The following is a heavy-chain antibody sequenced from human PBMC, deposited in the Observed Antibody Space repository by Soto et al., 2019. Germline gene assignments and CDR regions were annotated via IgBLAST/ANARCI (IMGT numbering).Heavy chain of an antibody. V-gene: IGHV3-7*01. CDR3: ARDAYDYDSSGYYRYDAFDI. D-gene: IGHD3-22*01. J-gene: IGHJ3*02. Sequence: GGSLRLSCAASGFIFSPYWMSWVRQAPGKGLEWVANIKRDGSETHYVDSVKGRFTISRDNTKKSLYLQMKSLRVEDTAVYYCARDAYDYDSSGYYRYDAFDIWGQGTMVTVSS. CDR2: IKRDGSET. CDR1: GFIFSPYW.